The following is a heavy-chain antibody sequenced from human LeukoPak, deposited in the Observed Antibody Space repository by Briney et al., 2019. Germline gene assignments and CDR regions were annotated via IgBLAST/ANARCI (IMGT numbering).Heavy chain of an antibody. CDR1: GFTFGDYA. J-gene: IGHJ4*02. CDR3: TRTDSNYYDSCGYGMDY. Sequence: GGSLRLSCTASGFTFGDYAMSWVRQAPGKGLEWVGFIRSKAYGGTTEYAASVEGRFTISRDDSKSIAYLQMNSLKTEDTAVYYCTRTDSNYYDSCGYGMDYWGQRTLVTVSS. V-gene: IGHV3-49*04. CDR2: IRSKAYGGTT. D-gene: IGHD3-22*01.